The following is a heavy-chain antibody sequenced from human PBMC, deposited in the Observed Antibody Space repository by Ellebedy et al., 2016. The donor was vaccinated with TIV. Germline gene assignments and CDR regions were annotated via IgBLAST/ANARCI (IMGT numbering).Heavy chain of an antibody. J-gene: IGHJ5*02. CDR3: ARTPGGWFDP. V-gene: IGHV3-23*01. Sequence: ASVKVSCKASGGTFSSYAMSWVRQAPGKGLEWVSAISGSGGSTYYADSVKGRFTISRDNAKNSLYLQMNSLRAEDTAVYYCARTPGGWFDPWGQGTLVTVSS. CDR2: ISGSGGST. CDR1: GGTFSSYA. D-gene: IGHD4-23*01.